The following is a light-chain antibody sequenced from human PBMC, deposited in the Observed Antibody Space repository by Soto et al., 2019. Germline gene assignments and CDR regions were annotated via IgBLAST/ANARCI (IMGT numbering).Light chain of an antibody. J-gene: IGLJ3*02. CDR3: SSYTSSSPSPWV. CDR1: SSDVGGYNY. V-gene: IGLV2-14*01. Sequence: QSALTQPVSVSGSPGQSITISCTGTSSDVGGYNYVSWYQQHPGKAPKLMIYDVSNRPSGVSNRFSGSKSGNTASLTISGLQAEDEADYYCSSYTSSSPSPWVFGGGTKLTVL. CDR2: DVS.